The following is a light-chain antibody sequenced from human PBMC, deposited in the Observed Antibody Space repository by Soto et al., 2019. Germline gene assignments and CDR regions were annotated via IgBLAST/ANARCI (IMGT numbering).Light chain of an antibody. V-gene: IGKV4-1*01. Sequence: DIVMTQSPDSLAVSLGERATINCKSSQSVLYSSNNKNYLAWYQQKPGQPPKLLIYWASTRESGVPDRFSGSGSGTDFTLTISSLQAEDVAVYYCQQYYSTPYTFGQATKREIK. CDR3: QQYYSTPYT. J-gene: IGKJ2*01. CDR2: WAS. CDR1: QSVLYSSNNKNY.